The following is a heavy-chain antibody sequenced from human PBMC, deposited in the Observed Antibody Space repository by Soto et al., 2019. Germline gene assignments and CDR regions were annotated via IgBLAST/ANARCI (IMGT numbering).Heavy chain of an antibody. V-gene: IGHV3-30*18. J-gene: IGHJ4*02. D-gene: IGHD1-26*01. Sequence: QVQLVESGGGVVQPGRSLRLSCAASGFTFSSYAMHWVRQAPGKGLEWAAVISYDGSHQYYADSVEGRFTMSRDNSKKTLYLQLNSLTAEDTAVYYCAKDQSYLVGAIVYSFDYWGQGSLVTVSP. CDR3: AKDQSYLVGAIVYSFDY. CDR2: ISYDGSHQ. CDR1: GFTFSSYA.